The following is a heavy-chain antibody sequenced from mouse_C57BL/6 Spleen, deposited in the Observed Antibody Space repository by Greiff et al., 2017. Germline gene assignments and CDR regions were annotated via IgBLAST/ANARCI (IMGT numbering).Heavy chain of an antibody. V-gene: IGHV14-3*01. CDR3: ARYDYD. D-gene: IGHD2-4*01. Sequence: EVQLVESVAELVRPGASVKLSCTASGFTIKNSSMHWVQQRPEQGLEWIGRIDPANGNTNYAPKFQGKATITADPSSHTAYLQLSSQTSESTAIYYCARYDYDWGQGTTLTVSS. CDR1: GFTIKNSS. J-gene: IGHJ2*01. CDR2: IDPANGNT.